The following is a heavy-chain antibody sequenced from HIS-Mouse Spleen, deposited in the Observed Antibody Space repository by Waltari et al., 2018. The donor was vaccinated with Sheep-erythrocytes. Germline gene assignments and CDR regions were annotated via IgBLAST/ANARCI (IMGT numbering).Heavy chain of an antibody. J-gene: IGHJ3*02. V-gene: IGHV3-21*01. Sequence: EVQLVESGGGLVKPGGSLRLSCAASGFTFSSYSMTWVRQAPGKGLEWVLSISSSSSYIYYADSVKGRFTISRDNAKNSLYLQMNSLRAEDTAVYYCARDSTSDAFDIWGQGTMVTVSS. D-gene: IGHD6-6*01. CDR2: ISSSSSYI. CDR3: ARDSTSDAFDI. CDR1: GFTFSSYS.